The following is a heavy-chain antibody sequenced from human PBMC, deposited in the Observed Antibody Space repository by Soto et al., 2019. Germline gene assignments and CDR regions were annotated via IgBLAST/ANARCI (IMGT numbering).Heavy chain of an antibody. CDR1: GYTFTSYA. V-gene: IGHV1-3*01. CDR3: ARDFDSSGYYYGYYFDY. CDR2: INAGNGNT. D-gene: IGHD3-22*01. J-gene: IGHJ4*02. Sequence: ASVKVSCKASGYTFTSYAMHWVRQAPGQRLEWMGWINAGNGNTKYSQKFQGRVTITRDTSASTAYMELSSLRSEDTAVYYCARDFDSSGYYYGYYFDYWGQGTLVTVS.